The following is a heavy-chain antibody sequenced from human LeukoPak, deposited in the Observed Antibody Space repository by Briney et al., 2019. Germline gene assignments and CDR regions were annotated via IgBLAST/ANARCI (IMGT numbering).Heavy chain of an antibody. D-gene: IGHD3-16*01. J-gene: IGHJ4*02. CDR2: IYYSGST. V-gene: IGHV4-59*01. Sequence: SETLSLTCTVSGGSISSYYWSWIRQPPGKGLEWIGYIYYSGSTSYNPSLKSRVTISVDTSKNQFSLKLSSVTAADTAVYYCAREGSSWYLGGGGFDYWGQGTLVTVSS. CDR1: GGSISSYY. CDR3: AREGSSWYLGGGGFDY.